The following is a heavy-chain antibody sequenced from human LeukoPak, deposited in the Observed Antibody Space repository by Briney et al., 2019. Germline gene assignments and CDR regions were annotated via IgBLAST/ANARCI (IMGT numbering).Heavy chain of an antibody. CDR3: ASYAAGYNWLKV. CDR1: GYTFTGYY. CDR2: IHPGTGDP. Sequence: ASVKVSCKASGYTFTGYYMHWVRQAPGQGLEWMGWIHPGTGDPNYAQKFQGRVTVTRDTSISTVYMELIRLRSDDTAVYYCASYAAGYNWLKVWGQGTLVTVSS. D-gene: IGHD1-1*01. V-gene: IGHV1-2*02. J-gene: IGHJ4*02.